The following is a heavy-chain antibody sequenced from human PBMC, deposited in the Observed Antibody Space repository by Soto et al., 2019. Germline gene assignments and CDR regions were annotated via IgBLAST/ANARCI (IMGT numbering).Heavy chain of an antibody. CDR3: ARIAVVPSALDP. J-gene: IGHJ5*02. CDR2: VYHSGSA. Sequence: PSETLSLTCDVSGVSISSSHWWCWLRQPPGKGLEWIGEVYHSGSANYNPSLKSRVSMSVDKSKNQFSLRLTSVTAADTALYFCARIAVVPSALDPWGQGTLVTVS. CDR1: GVSISSSHW. D-gene: IGHD2-2*01. V-gene: IGHV4-4*02.